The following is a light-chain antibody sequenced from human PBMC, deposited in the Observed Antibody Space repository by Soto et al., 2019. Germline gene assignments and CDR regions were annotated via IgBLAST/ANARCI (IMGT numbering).Light chain of an antibody. J-gene: IGKJ1*01. CDR3: QQYNNWPRT. CDR2: GAS. V-gene: IGKV3-15*01. CDR1: RGISSY. Sequence: EIVLTQSPGTLSLSPGERATLSCRASRGISSYLGWYQQKPGQAPRLLIYGASTRATGIPARFTGSGSGTEFTLTISSLQSEDFAVYYCQQYNNWPRTFGHGTKVDIK.